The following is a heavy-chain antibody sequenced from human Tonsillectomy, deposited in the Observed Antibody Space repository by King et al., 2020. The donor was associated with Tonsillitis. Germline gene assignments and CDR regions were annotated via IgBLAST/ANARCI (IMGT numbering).Heavy chain of an antibody. J-gene: IGHJ3*02. CDR2: ISSSSRYI. V-gene: IGHV3-21*01. CDR1: GFTFSDYS. CDR3: ARDNLSGYYPTDDAFDI. Sequence: VQLVESGGGLVKPGGSLRLSCAASGFTFSDYSMNWVRQAPGKGLEWVSSISSSSRYIYYADSVKGRFTISRDNAKNSLYLQMNSLRAEDTAVYYCARDNLSGYYPTDDAFDIWGQGTMVTVSS. D-gene: IGHD3-22*01.